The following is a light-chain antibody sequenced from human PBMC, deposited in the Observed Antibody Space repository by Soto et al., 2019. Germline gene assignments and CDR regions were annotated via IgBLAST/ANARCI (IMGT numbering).Light chain of an antibody. CDR1: SSDVGRYNL. V-gene: IGLV2-23*01. J-gene: IGLJ1*01. CDR3: CSYAGSGTFYV. Sequence: QSVLTQPASVSGSPGQSITISCTGTSSDVGRYNLVSWYQQHPGKAPKLMIYEGTERPSRVSNRFSGSKSDNTASLTISGLQAEDEADYYCCSYAGSGTFYVFGTGTKLTVL. CDR2: EGT.